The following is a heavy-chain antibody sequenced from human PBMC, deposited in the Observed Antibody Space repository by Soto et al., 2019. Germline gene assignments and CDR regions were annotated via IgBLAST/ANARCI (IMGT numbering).Heavy chain of an antibody. Sequence: QVQLVQSGAEVKKPGASVKVSCKASGYTFTSYDINWVRQATGQGLEWMGWMNPNSGNTGYAQKFQGRVTMTRNTSISTAYMELSSMRSEDTSVYYCARGSGDPPEYGMDVWGQGTTVTVSS. CDR2: MNPNSGNT. J-gene: IGHJ6*02. CDR3: ARGSGDPPEYGMDV. CDR1: GYTFTSYD. V-gene: IGHV1-8*01. D-gene: IGHD2-21*01.